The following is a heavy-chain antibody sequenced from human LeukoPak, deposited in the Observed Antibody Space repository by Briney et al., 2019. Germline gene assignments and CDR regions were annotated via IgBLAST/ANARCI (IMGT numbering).Heavy chain of an antibody. Sequence: SETLSLTCAVFGGSFDGYYWTWIRQSPGKGLEWIGEIVYSGSTNYNPSLKSRVTISVDTSKNQFSLKLSSVTAADTAIYYCARHRPWGFSDYWGQGTLVTVSS. J-gene: IGHJ4*02. CDR3: ARHRPWGFSDY. V-gene: IGHV4-34*12. CDR1: GGSFDGYY. D-gene: IGHD7-27*01. CDR2: IVYSGST.